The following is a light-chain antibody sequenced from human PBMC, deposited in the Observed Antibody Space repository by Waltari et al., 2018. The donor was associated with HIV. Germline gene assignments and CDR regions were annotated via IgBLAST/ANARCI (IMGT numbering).Light chain of an antibody. Sequence: QSVLTQPPSASGTPGQRVTISCSGSSSNVHWYQKFPGTDTNPLIYRNNQRPSGVPDRFSGSKSGTSASLAISGLRSEDEADYYCAAWGDNLSGPVLFGGGTKLTVL. V-gene: IGLV1-47*01. J-gene: IGLJ2*01. CDR1: SSN. CDR3: AAWGDNLSGPVL. CDR2: RNN.